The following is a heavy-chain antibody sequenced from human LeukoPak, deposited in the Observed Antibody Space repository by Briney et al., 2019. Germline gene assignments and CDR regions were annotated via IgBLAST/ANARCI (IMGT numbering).Heavy chain of an antibody. D-gene: IGHD3-9*01. CDR3: AKYAALTGPNWLDT. Sequence: SSETPSLTCTVSGGSSSTYWWSWIRQPPGKGLQWIGSIRYGVSTHSNPSLQSRVTISVDTSKNQFSLKLSSVTAADTAMYYCAKYAALTGPNWLDTWGQGILVTVSS. J-gene: IGHJ5*02. V-gene: IGHV4-59*01. CDR1: GGSSSTYW. CDR2: IRYGVST.